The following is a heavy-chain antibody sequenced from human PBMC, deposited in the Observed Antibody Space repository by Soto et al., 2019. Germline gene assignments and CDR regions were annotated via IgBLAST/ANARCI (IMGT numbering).Heavy chain of an antibody. CDR1: GYTFTSYS. CDR2: IYPSDFDT. V-gene: IGHV5-51*01. Sequence: PGESLKISCKGAGYTFTSYSIGCVRQMPGKGLEWMGIIYPSDFDTRYRPSFQGQVTISADKSISTAYLQWSSLKASDTAMYYCARIGFAYGPFDFWGQGTLVTVSS. CDR3: ARIGFAYGPFDF. J-gene: IGHJ4*02. D-gene: IGHD3-10*01.